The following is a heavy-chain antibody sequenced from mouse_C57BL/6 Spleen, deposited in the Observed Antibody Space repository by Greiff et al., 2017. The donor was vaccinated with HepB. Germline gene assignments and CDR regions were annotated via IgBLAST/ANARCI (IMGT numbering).Heavy chain of an antibody. J-gene: IGHJ4*01. CDR2: ISSGSSTI. CDR3: ANLPAMDY. CDR1: GFTFSDYG. Sequence: EVKLQESGGGLVKPGGSLKLSCAASGFTFSDYGMHWVRQAPEKGLEWVAYISSGSSTIYYADTVKGRFTISRDNAKNTLFLQMTSLRSEDTAMYYCANLPAMDYWGQGTSVTVSS. V-gene: IGHV5-17*01.